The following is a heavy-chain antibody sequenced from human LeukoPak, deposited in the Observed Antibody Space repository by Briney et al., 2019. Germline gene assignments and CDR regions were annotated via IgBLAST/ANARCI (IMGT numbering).Heavy chain of an antibody. CDR1: GGSFSGYY. CDR3: ARLQIRRPFDY. J-gene: IGHJ4*02. CDR2: IYHSGSA. V-gene: IGHV4-34*01. Sequence: SETLSLTCAVYGGSFSGYYWGWIRQPPGKGLEWVGNIYHSGSAYYNPSLRSRVTMSVDISKNQFSLKLTSVTAADTAVYYCARLQIRRPFDYWGQGALVTVSS.